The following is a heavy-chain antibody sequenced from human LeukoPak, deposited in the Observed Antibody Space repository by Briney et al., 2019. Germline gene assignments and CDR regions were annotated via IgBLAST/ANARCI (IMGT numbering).Heavy chain of an antibody. J-gene: IGHJ4*02. CDR1: SGSISSDY. CDR2: MFTPGTI. CDR3: ARLSGRDYYFDY. Sequence: PSETLSLTCSVSSGSISSDYWSWIRQPPGKGLEWIGRMFTPGTINYNPSLKSRVTISLDTSKNQFSLKLSSVTAADTAVYYCARLSGRDYYFDYWGQGTLVTVSS. D-gene: IGHD3-10*01. V-gene: IGHV4-4*08.